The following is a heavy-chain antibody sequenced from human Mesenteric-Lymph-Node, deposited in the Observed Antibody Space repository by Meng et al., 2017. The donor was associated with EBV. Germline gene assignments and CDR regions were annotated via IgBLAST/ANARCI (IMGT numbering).Heavy chain of an antibody. Sequence: QGQLVQSGAEVKRPGASVKGSCKASGYTFTGYGISWVRQAPGQGLDWMGWISGHNGNTNYAQKFQGRVTLTTDTSTSTAYMELRSLRSDDTAVYYCVRDGDGIVPSINFDYWGQGTLVTVSS. D-gene: IGHD5-12*01. J-gene: IGHJ4*02. CDR1: GYTFTGYG. V-gene: IGHV1-18*01. CDR2: ISGHNGNT. CDR3: VRDGDGIVPSINFDY.